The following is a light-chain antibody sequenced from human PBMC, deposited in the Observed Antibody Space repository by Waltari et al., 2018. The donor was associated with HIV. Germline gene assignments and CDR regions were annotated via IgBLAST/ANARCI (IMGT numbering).Light chain of an antibody. Sequence: EIVLTQAPGTMSLSPGERATLSCRASQSVSRSYLAWYQQKTGQAPSLLIYGASSRATGIPDRFGGSGSGTDFTLTISRLEPEDFAVYYCQQYGSSPPYSFGQGTKLEIK. J-gene: IGKJ2*03. CDR3: QQYGSSPPYS. V-gene: IGKV3-20*01. CDR2: GAS. CDR1: QSVSRSY.